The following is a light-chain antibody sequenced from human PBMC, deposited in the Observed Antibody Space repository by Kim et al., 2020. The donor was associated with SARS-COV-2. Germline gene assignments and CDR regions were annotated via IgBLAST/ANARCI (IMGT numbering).Light chain of an antibody. CDR1: QSINSN. CDR2: GAS. CDR3: HQYGSSTFT. J-gene: IGKJ2*01. Sequence: SLSAGERATRSCRASQSINSNLAWYQQKPGQAPRLLIYGASSRATGIPGRFTGSGSGTDFTLTISRLEPEDFAVYYCHQYGSSTFTFGQGTKLEI. V-gene: IGKV3-20*01.